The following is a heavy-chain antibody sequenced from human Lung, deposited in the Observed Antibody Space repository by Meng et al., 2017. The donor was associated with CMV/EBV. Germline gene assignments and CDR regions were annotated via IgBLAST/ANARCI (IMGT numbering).Heavy chain of an antibody. J-gene: IGHJ4*02. CDR1: GGSISSGDYY. CDR3: ARVGGCSGGGCYHRLFDY. Sequence: QGRLQESGPGLVRPSQTLSLTCPVSGGSISSGDYYWSWIRQPPGKGLEWIGYIYYTGSTYYNPSLKSRVIISVDTSKNQFSLKLNSVTAADTAVYYCARVGGCSGGGCYHRLFDYWGQGTLVTVSS. V-gene: IGHV4-30-4*01. CDR2: IYYTGST. D-gene: IGHD2-15*01.